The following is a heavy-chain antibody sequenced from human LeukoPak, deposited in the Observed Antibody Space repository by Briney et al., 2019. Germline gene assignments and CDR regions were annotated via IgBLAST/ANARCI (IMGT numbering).Heavy chain of an antibody. D-gene: IGHD3/OR15-3a*01. CDR1: GFTFSSYA. CDR3: VKGTGTKYYYYGMDV. Sequence: PGGSLRLSCSASGFTFSSYATYWVRQAPGKGLEYVSAISSNGGSTYYADSVKGRFTISRDNSKNTLYLQMSSLRAEDTAVYYCVKGTGTKYYYYGMDVWGQGTTVTVSS. V-gene: IGHV3-64D*06. J-gene: IGHJ6*02. CDR2: ISSNGGST.